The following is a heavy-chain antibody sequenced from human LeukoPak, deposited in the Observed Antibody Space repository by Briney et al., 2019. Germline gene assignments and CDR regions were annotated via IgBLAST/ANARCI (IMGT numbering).Heavy chain of an antibody. CDR3: ARFDCSSTSCYKSYNYGMDV. CDR2: IYPGDSDT. J-gene: IGHJ6*02. CDR1: GYSFSSYW. V-gene: IGHV5-51*03. D-gene: IGHD2-2*02. Sequence: GESLKISCKGSGYSFSSYWIGWVRQMPGKGLEWTGIIYPGDSDTTHSPSFQGQVTISADKSISTAYLQWSSLKASDTAMYYCARFDCSSTSCYKSYNYGMDVWGQGTTVTVSS.